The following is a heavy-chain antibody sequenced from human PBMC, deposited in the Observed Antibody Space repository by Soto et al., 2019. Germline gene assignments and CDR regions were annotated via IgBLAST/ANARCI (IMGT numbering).Heavy chain of an antibody. Sequence: EVQLVESGGGLVQPGGSLRLSCAASGFTFSTYWMHWVRQVPGKGLVWVSRINSDGSTTSYADSVKGRFTISRDNAKNTLFLQMNSLRPEDTAVYYCAGGVATLLAWGQGTLVTVSS. V-gene: IGHV3-74*01. CDR1: GFTFSTYW. CDR3: AGGVATLLA. J-gene: IGHJ5*02. D-gene: IGHD5-12*01. CDR2: INSDGSTT.